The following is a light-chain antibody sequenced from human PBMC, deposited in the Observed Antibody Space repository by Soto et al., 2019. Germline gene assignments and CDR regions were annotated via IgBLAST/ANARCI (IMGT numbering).Light chain of an antibody. CDR1: QSVSID. V-gene: IGKV3-15*01. CDR3: QQYYSNLIT. J-gene: IGKJ5*01. Sequence: EIVMTQSPATLSVSPGERATLSCRASQSVSIDLAWYQQKPGQAPRLLIYGASTRAIGIPARFSGSGSGTDFNLTISSLQAEDVAVYYCQQYYSNLITFGQGTRLEIK. CDR2: GAS.